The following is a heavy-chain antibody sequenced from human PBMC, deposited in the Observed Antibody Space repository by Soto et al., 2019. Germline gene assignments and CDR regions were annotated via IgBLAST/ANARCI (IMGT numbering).Heavy chain of an antibody. CDR3: ARGDIVGGVAATQTSYYFDD. D-gene: IGHD2-15*01. Sequence: SETLSLTCAVYGGSFSGYYWSWIRQPPGKGLEWIGEINHSGSTNYNPSLKSRVTISVDTSKNQFSLKLSSVTAADTAVYYCARGDIVGGVAATQTSYYFDDWGQGTLVTVDS. CDR2: INHSGST. J-gene: IGHJ4*02. CDR1: GGSFSGYY. V-gene: IGHV4-34*01.